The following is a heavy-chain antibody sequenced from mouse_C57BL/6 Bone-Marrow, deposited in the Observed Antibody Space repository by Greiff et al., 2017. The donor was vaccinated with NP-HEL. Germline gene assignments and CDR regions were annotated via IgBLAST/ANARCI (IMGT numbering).Heavy chain of an antibody. CDR1: GYTFTSYW. CDR2: IYPGSGST. Sequence: QVQLQQPGAELVKPGASVKMSCKASGYTFTSYWITWVKQRPGQGLEWIGDIYPGSGSTNYNEKFKSKATLTVDTSSSTAYMQLSSLASEDSAVYYWERTRYYGSSPFYFDVWGTGTTVTVSS. J-gene: IGHJ1*03. D-gene: IGHD1-1*01. CDR3: ERTRYYGSSPFYFDV. V-gene: IGHV1-55*01.